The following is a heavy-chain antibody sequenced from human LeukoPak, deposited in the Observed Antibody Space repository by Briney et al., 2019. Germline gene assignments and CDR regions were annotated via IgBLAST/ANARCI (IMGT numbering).Heavy chain of an antibody. CDR1: GFTFDVYA. Sequence: GGSLRLSCAASGFTFDVYAMHWVRQAPGKGLEWVSGISWNSGSIGYADSVKGRFTISRDNAKNSLYLQMNSLRAEDTALYYCAKDIFTMVRGVVDYWGQGTLVTVSS. CDR3: AKDIFTMVRGVVDY. J-gene: IGHJ4*02. CDR2: ISWNSGSI. V-gene: IGHV3-9*01. D-gene: IGHD3-10*01.